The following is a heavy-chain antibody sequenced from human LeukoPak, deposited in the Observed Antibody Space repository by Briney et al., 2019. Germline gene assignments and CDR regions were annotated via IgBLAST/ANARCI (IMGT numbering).Heavy chain of an antibody. V-gene: IGHV3-48*01. CDR3: TRDLEY. J-gene: IGHJ4*02. CDR2: ISSGGSVM. Sequence: PGGSLRLSCGASGYTFSDYTMNWVRQAPGEGPEWISYISSGGSVMHYADSVKGRFTISRDNVENSLYLKMNSLRVEDTAVYYCTRDLEYWGQGVLVTVSS. CDR1: GYTFSDYT.